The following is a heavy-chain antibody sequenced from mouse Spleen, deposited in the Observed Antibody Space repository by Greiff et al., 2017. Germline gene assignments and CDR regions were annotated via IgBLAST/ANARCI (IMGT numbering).Heavy chain of an antibody. CDR1: GFTFSSYA. V-gene: IGHV5-4*03. D-gene: IGHD1-1*01. Sequence: EVKLVESGGGLVKPGGSLKLSCAASGFTFSSYAMSWVRQTPEKRLEWVATISDGGSYTYYPDNVKGRFTISRDNAKNNLYLQMSHLKSEDTAMYYCARVDYYGSSYHWYFDVWGTGTTVTVSS. CDR2: ISDGGSYT. CDR3: ARVDYYGSSYHWYFDV. J-gene: IGHJ1*03.